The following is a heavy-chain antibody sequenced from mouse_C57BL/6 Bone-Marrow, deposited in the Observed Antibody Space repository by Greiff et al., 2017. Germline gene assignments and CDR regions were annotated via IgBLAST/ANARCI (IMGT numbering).Heavy chain of an antibody. Sequence: DVKLVESGGDLVKPGGSLKLSCAASGFTFSSYGMSWVRQTPDKRLEWVATISSGGSYTYYPDSVKGRSTISRDNAKNTLYLQMSSLKSEDTAMYYCARGPVLLRYPWYFDVWGTGTAVTVSS. J-gene: IGHJ1*03. CDR1: GFTFSSYG. D-gene: IGHD1-1*01. CDR2: ISSGGSYT. V-gene: IGHV5-6*02. CDR3: ARGPVLLRYPWYFDV.